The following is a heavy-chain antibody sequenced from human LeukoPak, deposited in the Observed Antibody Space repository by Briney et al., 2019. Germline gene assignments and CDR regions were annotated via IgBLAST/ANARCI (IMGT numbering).Heavy chain of an antibody. CDR2: INHSGST. Sequence: SETLSLTCAVYGGSFSGYYWSWIRQPPGKGLEWIGEINHSGSTNYNPSLKSRVTISVGTSKNQFSLKLSSVTAADTAVYYCARGRQTYYYDSSGNGPFDYWGQGTLVTVSS. CDR1: GGSFSGYY. CDR3: ARGRQTYYYDSSGNGPFDY. V-gene: IGHV4-34*01. J-gene: IGHJ4*02. D-gene: IGHD3-22*01.